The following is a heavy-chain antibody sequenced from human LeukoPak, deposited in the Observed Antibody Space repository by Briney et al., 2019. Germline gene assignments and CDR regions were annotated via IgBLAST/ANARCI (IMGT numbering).Heavy chain of an antibody. CDR2: ISGSGGST. CDR3: AKSPLIYSSSWYDY. V-gene: IGHV3-23*01. D-gene: IGHD6-13*01. CDR1: GFTLSSYA. Sequence: GGSLRLSCAASGFTLSSYAMSSVRQAPGKGLEWVSAISGSGGSTYYADSVKGRFTISRDNSKNTLYLQMNSLRAEDTAVYYCAKSPLIYSSSWYDYWGQGTLVTVSS. J-gene: IGHJ4*02.